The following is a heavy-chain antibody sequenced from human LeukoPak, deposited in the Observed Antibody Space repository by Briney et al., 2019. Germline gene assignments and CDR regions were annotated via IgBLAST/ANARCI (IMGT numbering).Heavy chain of an antibody. CDR3: AKEGTITAYNFDY. V-gene: IGHV3-7*05. D-gene: IGHD5-12*01. CDR2: IKGDESEK. J-gene: IGHJ4*02. CDR1: GFTFSSFY. Sequence: PGGSLRLSCAASGFTFSSFYMSWVRQAPGKGLEWVSNIKGDESEKYYVDSVKGRFTISRDNDKNSLYLQMNSLRAEDTAVYYCAKEGTITAYNFDYWGQGTLVTVSS.